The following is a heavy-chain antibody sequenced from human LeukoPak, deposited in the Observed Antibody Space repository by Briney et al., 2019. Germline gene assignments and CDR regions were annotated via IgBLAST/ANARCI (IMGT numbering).Heavy chain of an antibody. CDR2: INTNTGHP. CDR1: GYTFTSNA. J-gene: IGHJ4*02. Sequence: GASVKVSCKASGYTFTSNAINWVRQAPGQGLEWMGWINTNTGHPTYVQGFTGRFVFSLDTSVSTAYLQINSLKAEDTAVYFCARDPVGQLWSFDYWDQGTLVTVSS. V-gene: IGHV7-4-1*02. CDR3: ARDPVGQLWSFDY. D-gene: IGHD5-18*01.